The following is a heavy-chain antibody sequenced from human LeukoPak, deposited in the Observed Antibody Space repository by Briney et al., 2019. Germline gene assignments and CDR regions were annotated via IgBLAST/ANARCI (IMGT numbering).Heavy chain of an antibody. CDR3: ARDSSLLISRFGLAV. J-gene: IGHJ3*01. V-gene: IGHV3-21*01. CDR2: TSSSTSYI. D-gene: IGHD3-10*01. Sequence: PGGSLRLSCAASGFTFSSYSMNWVRQAPGKGLELVSSTSSSTSYIYYADSVKGRFTISRDNANNSLYLQMNSLRAEDTAVYYCARDSSLLISRFGLAVWGQGTMVTVSS. CDR1: GFTFSSYS.